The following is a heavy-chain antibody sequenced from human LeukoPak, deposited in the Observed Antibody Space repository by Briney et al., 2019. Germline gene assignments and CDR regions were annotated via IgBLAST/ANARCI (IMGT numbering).Heavy chain of an antibody. CDR3: ARRNFYSSSDY. CDR2: IYYSGST. D-gene: IGHD6-6*01. V-gene: IGHV4-39*01. Sequence: SETLSLTCTVSGGSISSSSYYWGWIRQPPGKGLEWIGSIYYSGSTYYNPSLKSRVTISVDTSKNQFSLKLSSVTAADTAVYYCARRNFYSSSDYWGQGALVTVSS. J-gene: IGHJ4*02. CDR1: GGSISSSSYY.